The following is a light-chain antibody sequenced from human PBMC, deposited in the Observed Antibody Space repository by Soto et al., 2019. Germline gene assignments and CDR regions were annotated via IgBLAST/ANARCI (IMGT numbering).Light chain of an antibody. J-gene: IGKJ4*01. Sequence: EIVMTQSPATLSVSPGERVTRSCRASQSVNSNIAWYQQKPGHTPKLLIYVASTRATGIPARFSGSGSGTEFTLTISSLQSEDFAIYYCQQSNAWPLTFGGGTKVEFK. CDR2: VAS. CDR1: QSVNSN. V-gene: IGKV3-15*01. CDR3: QQSNAWPLT.